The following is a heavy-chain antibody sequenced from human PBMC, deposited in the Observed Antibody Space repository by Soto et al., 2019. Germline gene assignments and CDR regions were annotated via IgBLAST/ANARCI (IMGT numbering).Heavy chain of an antibody. V-gene: IGHV4-31*03. CDR1: DGSISTGGYY. J-gene: IGHJ4*02. Sequence: QVQLQESGPRLVKPSQTLSLTCTGSDGSISTGGYYWSWIRQLPGKGLEWIGYIYYNGSPFYNPSLRGRVTISVDTSNNQFSLELNSVTAADTAVYFCARQNPYSTGSYYFDFWGQGALVTVSS. CDR2: IYYNGSP. CDR3: ARQNPYSTGSYYFDF. D-gene: IGHD2-8*02.